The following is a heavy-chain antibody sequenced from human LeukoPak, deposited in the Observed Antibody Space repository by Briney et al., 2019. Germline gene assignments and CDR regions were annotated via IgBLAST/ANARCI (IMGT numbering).Heavy chain of an antibody. J-gene: IGHJ4*02. CDR1: GFTFSSYS. CDR2: ITSSSSTI. V-gene: IGHV3-48*01. CDR3: ARDSRGYSLNDY. D-gene: IGHD1-26*01. Sequence: GGSLRLSCAASGFTFSSYSMTWVRQAPGKGLEWVSYITSSSSTIYYADSVKGRFTISRDNAENSLYLQMISLRAEDTAVYYCARDSRGYSLNDYWGRGTLVTVSS.